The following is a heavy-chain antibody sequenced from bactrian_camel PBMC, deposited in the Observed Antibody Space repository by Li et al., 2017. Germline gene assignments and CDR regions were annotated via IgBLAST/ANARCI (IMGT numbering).Heavy chain of an antibody. D-gene: IGHD2*01. V-gene: IGHV3S53*01. CDR1: GHTRNFYC. CDR2: VDSSQGE. CDR3: ATPVGGNYNKCFAS. Sequence: HVQLVESGGGSVQAGGSLKLSCTASGHTRNFYCMGWFRQVPGKGREGVAVVDSSQGESYTDSVKGRFTVSRGYGNAKNRITLQMNSLKSEDTALYYCATPVGGNYNKCFASWGQGTQVTVS. J-gene: IGHJ6*01.